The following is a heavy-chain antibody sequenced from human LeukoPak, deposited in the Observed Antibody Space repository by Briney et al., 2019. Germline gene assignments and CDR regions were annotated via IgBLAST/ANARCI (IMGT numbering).Heavy chain of an antibody. Sequence: GGSLRLSCAASGLSFSSYWMHWVRQAPGKGLVWVSRINSDGSSTTYADSVKGRFTSSRDNAKNTLYLQMNSLRAEDTAVYYCARGSSGWYLLDYWGQGTLVNVSS. CDR2: INSDGSST. J-gene: IGHJ4*02. CDR3: ARGSSGWYLLDY. V-gene: IGHV3-74*01. D-gene: IGHD6-19*01. CDR1: GLSFSSYW.